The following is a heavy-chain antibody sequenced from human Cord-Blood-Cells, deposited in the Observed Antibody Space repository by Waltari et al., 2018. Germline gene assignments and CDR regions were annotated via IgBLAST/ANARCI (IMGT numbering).Heavy chain of an antibody. J-gene: IGHJ6*03. CDR1: GDSVSSNSAA. V-gene: IGHV6-1*01. CDR2: TYYRSKWYN. Sequence: QVQLQQSGPGLVKPSQTLSLTCAISGDSVSSNSAAWNWIRQSPSRGLEWLGRTYYRSKWYNDYAVSVKSRITINPDTSKNQFSLQLNSVTPEDTAVYYCAMSSFKWTGTTEYYYYMDVWGKGTTVTVSS. D-gene: IGHD1-1*01. CDR3: AMSSFKWTGTTEYYYYMDV.